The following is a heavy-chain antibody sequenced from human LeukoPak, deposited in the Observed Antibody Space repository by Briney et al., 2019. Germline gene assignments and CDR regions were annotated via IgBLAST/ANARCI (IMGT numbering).Heavy chain of an antibody. V-gene: IGHV4-34*01. J-gene: IGHJ4*02. D-gene: IGHD3-10*01. CDR1: GGSFSGYY. CDR3: ARAPTYYYGSGSND. CDR2: INHSGST. Sequence: PSETLSLTCAVYGGSFSGYYWSWIRQPPGKGLEWIWEINHSGSTNYNPSLKSRVTISVDTSKNQFSLKLSSVTAADTAVYYCARAPTYYYGSGSNDWGQGTLVTVSS.